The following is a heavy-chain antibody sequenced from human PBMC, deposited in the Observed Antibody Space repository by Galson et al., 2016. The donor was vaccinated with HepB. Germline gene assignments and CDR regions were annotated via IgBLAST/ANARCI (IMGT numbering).Heavy chain of an antibody. CDR1: EYSFTRHW. CDR2: IYPGDSDT. J-gene: IGHJ4*02. D-gene: IGHD5-12*01. CDR3: ARIFTGYDSYFDY. Sequence: SGAEVKKPGQSLKISCKGSEYSFTRHWIAWVRQMPGKGLEWMGIIYPGDSDTRYSPAFQGQVTISVDKSISTTYLQWSSLKASDTAIYYCARIFTGYDSYFDYWGQGTLVTVSS. V-gene: IGHV5-51*01.